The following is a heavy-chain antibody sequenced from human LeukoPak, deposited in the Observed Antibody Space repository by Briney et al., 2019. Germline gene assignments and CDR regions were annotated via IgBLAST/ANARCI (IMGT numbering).Heavy chain of an antibody. D-gene: IGHD2-15*01. V-gene: IGHV3-53*01. CDR1: GFTVSSSY. Sequence: GGSLRLSCEASGFTVSSSYMSWVRQVPGKGLEWVSVIHSGGNTYYADSVKGRFTISRDNSKNTLYLKMNSLRAEDTAVYYCTRDLNSGGSCWGQGTLVTVSS. CDR3: TRDLNSGGSC. CDR2: IHSGGNT. J-gene: IGHJ4*02.